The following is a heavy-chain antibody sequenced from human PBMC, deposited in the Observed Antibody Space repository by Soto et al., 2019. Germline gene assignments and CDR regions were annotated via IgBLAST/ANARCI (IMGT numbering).Heavy chain of an antibody. J-gene: IGHJ6*02. D-gene: IGHD3-3*01. V-gene: IGHV5-10-1*01. Sequence: GESLKISCKVSGYSFTSYWISWVRQMPGKGLEWMGRIDPSDSYTNYSPSFQGHVTISADKSISTAYLQWSSLKASDTAMYYCARLTRNDFWSGYYLNYYYGMDVWGQGTTVTVSS. CDR2: IDPSDSYT. CDR1: GYSFTSYW. CDR3: ARLTRNDFWSGYYLNYYYGMDV.